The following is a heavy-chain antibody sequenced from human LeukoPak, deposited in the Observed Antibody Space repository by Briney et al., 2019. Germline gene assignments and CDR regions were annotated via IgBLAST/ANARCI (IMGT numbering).Heavy chain of an antibody. Sequence: GGSLRLSCAASGFTFSSYEMNWVRQAPGKGLEWVSYISSSGSTIYYADSVKGRFTISRDNSKNTLYLQMNSLRAEDTAVYYCARDLTGGSRYYFYYMDVWGKGTTVTISS. V-gene: IGHV3-48*03. CDR3: ARDLTGGSRYYFYYMDV. J-gene: IGHJ6*03. D-gene: IGHD2-8*02. CDR1: GFTFSSYE. CDR2: ISSSGSTI.